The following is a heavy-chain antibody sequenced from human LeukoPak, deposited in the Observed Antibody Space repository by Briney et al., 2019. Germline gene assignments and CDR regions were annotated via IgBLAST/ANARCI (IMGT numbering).Heavy chain of an antibody. CDR3: ASTYYYDSSGYYYYYYYMDV. Sequence: PSETLSLTCTVSGGSISSYYWSWIRQPPGKGLEWIGYIYYSGSTSYNPSLKSRVTISVDTSKNQFSLKLSSVTAADTAVYYCASTYYYDSSGYYYYYYYMDVWGKGTTVTVSS. J-gene: IGHJ6*03. CDR2: IYYSGST. D-gene: IGHD3-22*01. V-gene: IGHV4-59*01. CDR1: GGSISSYY.